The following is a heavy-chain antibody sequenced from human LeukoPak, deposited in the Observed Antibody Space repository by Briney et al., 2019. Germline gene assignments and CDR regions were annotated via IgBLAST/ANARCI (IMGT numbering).Heavy chain of an antibody. D-gene: IGHD6-19*01. CDR1: GFTFIASW. Sequence: GGSLRLSCEASGFTFIASWMTWIRQAPGKGLEWVATINQVGSEIHYGDSVKGRFTISRDNTKNLVFLQMNGLRAEDTAVYYCARPRTPRPVAGDAFDIWGQGTMVTVSS. V-gene: IGHV3-7*01. CDR2: INQVGSEI. CDR3: ARPRTPRPVAGDAFDI. J-gene: IGHJ3*02.